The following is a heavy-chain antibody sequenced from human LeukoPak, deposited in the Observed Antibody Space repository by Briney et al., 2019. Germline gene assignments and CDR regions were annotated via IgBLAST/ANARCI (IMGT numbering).Heavy chain of an antibody. J-gene: IGHJ4*02. CDR2: IYYSGST. Sequence: SETLSLTCTVSGGSISSYYWSWIRQPPGKGLEWIGYIYYSGSTNYNPSLKGRVTISVDTSKNQFSLKLSSVTAADTAVYYCARLSSGIQLWPDYWGQGTLVTVSS. D-gene: IGHD5-18*01. V-gene: IGHV4-59*08. CDR3: ARLSSGIQLWPDY. CDR1: GGSISSYY.